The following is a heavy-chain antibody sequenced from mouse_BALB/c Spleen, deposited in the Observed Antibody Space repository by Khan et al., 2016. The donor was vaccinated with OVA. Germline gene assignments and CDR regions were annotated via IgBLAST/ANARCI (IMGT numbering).Heavy chain of an antibody. CDR2: INTHSGVP. V-gene: IGHV9-4*02. J-gene: IGHJ4*01. CDR3: ARGGAAYYRNDGGAMEY. D-gene: IGHD2-14*01. CDR1: GYTFTTAG. Sequence: QIQLVQSGPELKKPGETVRISCKASGYTFTTAGMQWVQKMPGKGLKWIGWINTHSGVPKYAEDFKGRFAFSLEPSASTAYLQITNLKNEDTATYFCARGGAAYYRNDGGAMEYWGQGTSVTVSS.